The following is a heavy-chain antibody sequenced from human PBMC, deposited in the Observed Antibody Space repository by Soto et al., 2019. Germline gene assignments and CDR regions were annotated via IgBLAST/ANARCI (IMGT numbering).Heavy chain of an antibody. Sequence: VQLVESGGGLVQPGGSLRLSCAASGFTFSSYDMHWVRQATGKGLEWVSAIGTAGDTYYPGSVKGRFTISRENAKNSLYLQMNSLRAEDTAVYYCARGGSGTLTSYYYYYGMDVWGQGTTVTVSS. CDR1: GFTFSSYD. D-gene: IGHD1-1*01. J-gene: IGHJ6*02. V-gene: IGHV3-13*01. CDR2: IGTAGDT. CDR3: ARGGSGTLTSYYYYYGMDV.